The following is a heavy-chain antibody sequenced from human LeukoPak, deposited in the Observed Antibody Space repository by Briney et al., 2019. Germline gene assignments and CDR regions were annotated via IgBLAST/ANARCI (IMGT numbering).Heavy chain of an antibody. Sequence: SVKVSCKASGGTFSSYAISWVRQAPGQGLEWMGRIIPIFGTANYAQKFQGRVTITTDESTSTAYMELSSLRSEDTAVYYCARDMAVQQPPINYFDYWGQGTLVTASS. D-gene: IGHD6-13*01. V-gene: IGHV1-69*05. CDR1: GGTFSSYA. J-gene: IGHJ4*02. CDR3: ARDMAVQQPPINYFDY. CDR2: IIPIFGTA.